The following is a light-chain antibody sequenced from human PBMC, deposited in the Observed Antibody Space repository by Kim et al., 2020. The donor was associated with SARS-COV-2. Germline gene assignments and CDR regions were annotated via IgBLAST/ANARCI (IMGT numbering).Light chain of an antibody. CDR2: AAS. V-gene: IGKV1-27*01. CDR1: QEISNY. Sequence: ASVGDSVTITCRASQEISNYLAWFQLKPGKAPKLLFYAASALQPGVPSRFSGSGSGTDFTLTVTSLQPEDVATYYCQKCDSAPWTFGQGTKVEIK. CDR3: QKCDSAPWT. J-gene: IGKJ1*01.